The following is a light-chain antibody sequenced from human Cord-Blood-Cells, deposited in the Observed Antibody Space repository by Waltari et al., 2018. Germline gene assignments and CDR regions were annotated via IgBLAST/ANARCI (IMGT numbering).Light chain of an antibody. CDR1: SSDVGGYNL. CDR3: CSYAGSSTWV. J-gene: IGLJ3*02. V-gene: IGLV2-23*01. CDR2: EGS. Sequence: QSALPQPASVSGSPGQSITISCTGTSSDVGGYNLVSWYQPHPGKAPKLMIYEGSKRPSGVSNRFSGSKSGNTASLTISGLQAEDEADYYCCSYAGSSTWVFGGGTKLTVL.